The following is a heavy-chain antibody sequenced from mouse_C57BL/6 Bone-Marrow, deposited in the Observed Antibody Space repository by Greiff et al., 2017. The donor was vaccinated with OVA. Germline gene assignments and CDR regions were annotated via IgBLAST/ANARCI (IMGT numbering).Heavy chain of an antibody. CDR3: ARGEGLWYFDV. J-gene: IGHJ1*03. D-gene: IGHD3-3*01. CDR2: IYPGGGYT. CDR1: GYTFTNYW. Sequence: VKLQQSGAELVRPGTSVKMSCKASGYTFTNYWIGWAKQRPGHGLEWIGDIYPGGGYTNYNEKFKGKATLTADKSSSTAYMQFSSLTSEDSAIYYCARGEGLWYFDVWGTGTTVTVSS. V-gene: IGHV1-63*01.